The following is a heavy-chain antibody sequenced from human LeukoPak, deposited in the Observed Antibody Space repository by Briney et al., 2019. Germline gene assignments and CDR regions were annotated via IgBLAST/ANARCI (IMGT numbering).Heavy chain of an antibody. CDR3: AKVELFGELLYRRPFDY. J-gene: IGHJ4*02. CDR1: GFTFSSYA. V-gene: IGHV3-23*01. Sequence: GGSLRLSCAASGFTFSSYAMSWVRQAPGKGLEWVSAISGSGGSTYYADSVKGRFTISRDNSKNTLYLQMNSLRAEDTAVYYCAKVELFGELLYRRPFDYWGQGTLVTVSS. CDR2: ISGSGGST. D-gene: IGHD3-10*02.